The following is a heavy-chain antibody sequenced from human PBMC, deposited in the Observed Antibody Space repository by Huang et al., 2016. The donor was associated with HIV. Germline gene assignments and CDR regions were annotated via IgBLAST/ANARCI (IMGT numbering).Heavy chain of an antibody. V-gene: IGHV3-53*02. CDR1: GFTFSSNY. J-gene: IGHJ5*02. Sequence: EVQLVETGGGLIQPGGSLRLSCAASGFTFSSNYMSWVRQAPGKGLEWVSVSDGGGSTYYADSGKGRFTISRDNSKNTLYLQMNSLRAEDTAVYYCARGMVRGVTLNWFDPWGQGTLVTVSS. CDR3: ARGMVRGVTLNWFDP. CDR2: SDGGGST. D-gene: IGHD3-10*01.